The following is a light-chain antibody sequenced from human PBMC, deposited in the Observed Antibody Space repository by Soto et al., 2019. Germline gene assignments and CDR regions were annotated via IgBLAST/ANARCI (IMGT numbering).Light chain of an antibody. CDR1: SSDVGGYNY. V-gene: IGLV2-14*01. CDR3: SSYTSGTTWV. J-gene: IGLJ3*02. Sequence: QSVLTQPASVSGSPGQSITISCTGTSSDVGGYNYVSWYQQHPGKAPELMIYEVSNRPSGVSNRFSGSKSGNTASLTISGLQAEDEADYYCSSYTSGTTWVFGGGTKLTV. CDR2: EVS.